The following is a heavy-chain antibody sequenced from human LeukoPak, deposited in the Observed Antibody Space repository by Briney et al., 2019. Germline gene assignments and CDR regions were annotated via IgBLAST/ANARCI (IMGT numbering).Heavy chain of an antibody. V-gene: IGHV4-34*01. CDR3: ARVTEDKLDPFRFGDRTAGFDY. CDR2: INHSGST. D-gene: IGHD3-10*01. J-gene: IGHJ4*02. Sequence: PSETLSLTCAVYGGSFSGYYWSWIRQPPGKGLEWIGEINHSGSTNYNPSLKSRVTISVDTSKNQFSLKLSSVTAADTAVYYCARVTEDKLDPFRFGDRTAGFDYWGQGTLVTVSS. CDR1: GGSFSGYY.